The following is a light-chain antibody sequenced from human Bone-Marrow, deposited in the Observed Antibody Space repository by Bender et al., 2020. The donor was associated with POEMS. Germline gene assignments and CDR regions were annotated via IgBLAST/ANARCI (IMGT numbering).Light chain of an antibody. Sequence: QSVLTQPPSLSAAPGQRVTISCSGGNSDIGDNSVSWYQHLPGTTPKLLIYENNKRASGIPDRFSGSKSGTSATLGITGLQTGDEADYYCGTWDRTLTTYVFGSGTRVSVL. CDR2: ENN. J-gene: IGLJ1*01. CDR1: NSDIGDNS. V-gene: IGLV1-51*02. CDR3: GTWDRTLTTYV.